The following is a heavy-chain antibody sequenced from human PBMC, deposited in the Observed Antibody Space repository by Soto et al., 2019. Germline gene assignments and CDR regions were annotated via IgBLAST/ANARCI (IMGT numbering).Heavy chain of an antibody. Sequence: ASVKVSCKVSGYTLTELSMHWVRQAPGKGLEGMGGFDPEDGETIDAQKFQGRVTMTEDTSTVTAYMELSSLSSEDTAVYCCGSGQFSRDAWDVWGQGTMVTVSS. V-gene: IGHV1-24*01. CDR2: FDPEDGET. J-gene: IGHJ3*01. D-gene: IGHD3-10*01. CDR1: GYTLTELS. CDR3: GSGQFSRDAWDV.